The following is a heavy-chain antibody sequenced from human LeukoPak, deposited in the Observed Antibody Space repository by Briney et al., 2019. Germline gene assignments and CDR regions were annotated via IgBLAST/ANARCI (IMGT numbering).Heavy chain of an antibody. CDR1: GYTFTSYS. CDR2: ISPSNGDT. CDR3: ARDSGWGLRHFFFDE. J-gene: IGHJ4*02. V-gene: IGHV1-18*04. Sequence: ASVKVSCKASGYTFTSYSITWVRRAPGQGLEWMGWISPSNGDTRYAQKFRDRVTMSTDTSTTTVYMELRSLTSDDTAIYYCARDSGWGLRHFFFDEWGQGSLVTVSS. D-gene: IGHD2-21*02.